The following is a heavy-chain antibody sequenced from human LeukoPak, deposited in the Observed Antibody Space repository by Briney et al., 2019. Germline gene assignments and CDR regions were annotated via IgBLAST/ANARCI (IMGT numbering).Heavy chain of an antibody. CDR1: GYTFTNYH. J-gene: IGHJ4*02. CDR2: INPNTGDR. D-gene: IGHD4-17*01. CDR3: ARTTSLTASGYDY. V-gene: IGHV1-8*03. Sequence: ASVKVSCKASGYTFTNYHINWVRQAPGQGLEWMGWINPNTGDRGYAQKFQGRVSITSDTSISTAYMEPGSPRSEDTAVYFCARTTSLTASGYDYWGQGTLVTVSS.